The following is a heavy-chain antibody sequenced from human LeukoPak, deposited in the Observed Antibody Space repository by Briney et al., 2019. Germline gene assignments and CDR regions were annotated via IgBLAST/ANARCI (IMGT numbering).Heavy chain of an antibody. CDR3: ARDEYDYVWGSYPY. CDR1: GGTFSSYA. J-gene: IGHJ4*02. Sequence: SVKVSCKASGGTFSSYAISWVRQAPGQGLEWMGGIIPIFGTANYAQKFQGRVTTTADESTSTAYMELSSLRSEDTAVYYCARDEYDYVWGSYPYWGQGTLVTVSS. V-gene: IGHV1-69*13. D-gene: IGHD3-16*02. CDR2: IIPIFGTA.